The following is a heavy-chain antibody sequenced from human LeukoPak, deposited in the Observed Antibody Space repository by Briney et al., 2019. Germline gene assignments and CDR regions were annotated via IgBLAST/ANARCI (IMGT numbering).Heavy chain of an antibody. CDR2: ISYDGSNK. J-gene: IGHJ4*02. CDR1: GFTFSSYA. CDR3: ARGKRQLVPFDY. V-gene: IGHV3-30-3*01. Sequence: PGRSLRLSCAASGFTFSSYAMHWVRQAPGKGLEWVAVISYDGSNKYYADSVKGRFTISRDNSKNTLYLQMNSLRAEDTAVYYCARGKRQLVPFDYWGQGTLVTVSS. D-gene: IGHD6-13*01.